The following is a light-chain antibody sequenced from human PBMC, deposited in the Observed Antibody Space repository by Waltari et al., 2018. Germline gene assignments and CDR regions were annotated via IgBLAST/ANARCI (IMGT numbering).Light chain of an antibody. Sequence: EIVLTQSPGTLSLSPGERATLSCRASQSVSGYYLAWYQQKPGQAPRLVIYGASSRATGIPDRFRGSGSGTDFTLTISRLEPEDFAMYYCQQYGTPPRTFGQGTKVEIK. J-gene: IGKJ1*01. CDR1: QSVSGYY. CDR2: GAS. V-gene: IGKV3-20*01. CDR3: QQYGTPPRT.